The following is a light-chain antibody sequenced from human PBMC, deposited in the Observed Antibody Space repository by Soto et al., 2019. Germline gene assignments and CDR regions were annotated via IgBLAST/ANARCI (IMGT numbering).Light chain of an antibody. CDR3: SSYAGSSNV. V-gene: IGLV2-11*01. Sequence: QSALTQPRSVSGSPGQSVTISCSGTDSDVGTYNYVSWYQQHPGKAPKLMIYDVTKRPSGVPDRFSGSKSGNTASLTVSGLQAEDEADYYCSSYAGSSNVFGTGTKLTVL. CDR2: DVT. CDR1: DSDVGTYNY. J-gene: IGLJ1*01.